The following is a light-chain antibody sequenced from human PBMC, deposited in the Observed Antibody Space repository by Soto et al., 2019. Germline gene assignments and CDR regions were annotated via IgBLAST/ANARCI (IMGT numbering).Light chain of an antibody. Sequence: DIQMTQSPSTLSAPVGDRVTITCQASQTISTLLAWFQHKPGKAPNLLIYDASNLESGVPSRFSGSGSGTEFTLTISSLQSDDSATYFCQQYSHLVTFGQGTKLEIK. V-gene: IGKV1-5*01. CDR2: DAS. J-gene: IGKJ2*01. CDR3: QQYSHLVT. CDR1: QTISTL.